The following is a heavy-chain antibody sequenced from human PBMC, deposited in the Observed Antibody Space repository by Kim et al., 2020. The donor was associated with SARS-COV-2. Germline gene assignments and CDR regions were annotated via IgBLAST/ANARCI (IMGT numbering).Heavy chain of an antibody. CDR1: GYTFSDYY. D-gene: IGHD5-12*01. V-gene: IGHV1-2*02. J-gene: IGHJ1*01. CDR2: INPNSGGT. CDR3: AREGGFYSGATEYFQF. Sequence: ASVKVSCKASGYTFSDYYFHWMRQAPGQGLEWIGSINPNSGGTNFAQKFQGRVTMTTDTSVNTAYLEVTWLTSDDTAVYYCAREGGFYSGATEYFQFWGQGALVTVSS.